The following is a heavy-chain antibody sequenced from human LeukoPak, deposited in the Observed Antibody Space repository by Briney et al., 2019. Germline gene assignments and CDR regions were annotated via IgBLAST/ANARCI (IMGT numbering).Heavy chain of an antibody. CDR1: GFTFSSYA. D-gene: IGHD4-11*01. CDR3: ARIPGTVTDFDY. CDR2: ISYDGSNK. V-gene: IGHV3-30-3*01. J-gene: IGHJ4*02. Sequence: GGSLRLSCAASGFTFSSYAMHWVRQAPGKGLEWVAVISYDGSNKYYADSVKGRFTISRDNSKNTLYLQMNSPRAEDTAVYYCARIPGTVTDFDYWGQGTLVTVSS.